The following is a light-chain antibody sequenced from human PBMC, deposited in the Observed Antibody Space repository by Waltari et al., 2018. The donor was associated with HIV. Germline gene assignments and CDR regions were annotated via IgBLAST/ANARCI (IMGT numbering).Light chain of an antibody. CDR2: ANN. CDR3: QSYDSSLRGYA. CDR1: SSNIGAGFE. V-gene: IGLV1-40*01. Sequence: QSVLTQPPSVSGAPGQRVTISCTGSSSNIGAGFEVHWYQQLPGTAPKRLIFANNHRPSGVPDLFSVSKSGTSASLAITGLQAEDEADYYCQSYDSSLRGYAFGTGTKVSVL. J-gene: IGLJ1*01.